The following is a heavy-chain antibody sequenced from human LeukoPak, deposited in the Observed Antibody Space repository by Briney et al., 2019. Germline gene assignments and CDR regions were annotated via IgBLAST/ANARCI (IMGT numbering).Heavy chain of an antibody. CDR3: ARFLDYGGNSNRFDY. Sequence: SETLSLTCTVSGGSISSSSYYWGWIRQPPGKGLEWIGSIYYSGSTYYNPSLKSRVTISVDTSKNQFSLKLSSVTAADTAVYYCARFLDYGGNSNRFDYWGQGTLVTVSS. J-gene: IGHJ4*02. CDR2: IYYSGST. CDR1: GGSISSSSYY. V-gene: IGHV4-39*07. D-gene: IGHD4-23*01.